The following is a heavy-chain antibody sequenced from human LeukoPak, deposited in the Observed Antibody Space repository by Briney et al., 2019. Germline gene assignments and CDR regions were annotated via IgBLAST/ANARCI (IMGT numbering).Heavy chain of an antibody. Sequence: PSETLSLTCTVSGGSISSSSYYWGWIRQPPGKGLEWIGSIYYSGSTYYNPSLKSRVTISVDTSKNQFSLKLSSVTAADTAVYYCARDDVWLRDYPIAWGQGTLVTVSS. D-gene: IGHD4-17*01. CDR2: IYYSGST. CDR3: ARDDVWLRDYPIA. CDR1: GGSISSSSYY. J-gene: IGHJ5*02. V-gene: IGHV4-39*07.